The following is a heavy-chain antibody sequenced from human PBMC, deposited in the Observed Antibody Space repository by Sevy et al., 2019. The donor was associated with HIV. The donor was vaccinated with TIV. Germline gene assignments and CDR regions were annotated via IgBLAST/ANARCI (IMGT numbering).Heavy chain of an antibody. V-gene: IGHV4-38-2*02. CDR2: FYLGGST. CDR3: VRLVTAVIYYFDY. D-gene: IGHD2-2*01. Sequence: SETLSLTCTVSGYSISSGYYWGWIRQSPGKGLEWIGSFYLGGSTYYNPSLKSRVTISPDSSKNQFSLKLNSVTAADTAVYFCVRLVTAVIYYFDYWGQGTLVTVSS. CDR1: GYSISSGYY. J-gene: IGHJ4*02.